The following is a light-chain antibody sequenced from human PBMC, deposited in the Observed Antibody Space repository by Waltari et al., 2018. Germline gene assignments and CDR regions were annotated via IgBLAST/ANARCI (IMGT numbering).Light chain of an antibody. CDR2: GAS. V-gene: IGKV1-16*02. CDR3: QQYPDYPFT. J-gene: IGKJ3*01. Sequence: DIRMTQSPSSLSASVADRVTITCRASQVISNHLAWFQQKPGKAPKSLIYGASSLQSGVPLKFSGSGSGTEFTLTISSLQAEDFATYYCQQYPDYPFTFGPGTKVDLK. CDR1: QVISNH.